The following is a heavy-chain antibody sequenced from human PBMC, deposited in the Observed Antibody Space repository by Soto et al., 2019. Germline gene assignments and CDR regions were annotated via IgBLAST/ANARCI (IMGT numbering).Heavy chain of an antibody. D-gene: IGHD3-3*01. V-gene: IGHV3-23*01. CDR1: GFTFSNYA. CDR3: GKEGDLHEVWSGYGLDV. Sequence: PGRSLRLSCVASGFTFSNYAMSWVRQAPGKGLEWVSATNYSGTTTYNADSVKGRFSIYRDNSKHTMYLQLNSLSAEATAASFGGKEGDLHEVWSGYGLDVWGQGTTVTVSS. CDR2: TNYSGTTT. J-gene: IGHJ6*02.